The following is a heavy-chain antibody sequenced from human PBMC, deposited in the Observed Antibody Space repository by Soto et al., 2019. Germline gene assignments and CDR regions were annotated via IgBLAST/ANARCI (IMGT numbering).Heavy chain of an antibody. V-gene: IGHV3-15*01. D-gene: IGHD3-22*01. J-gene: IGHJ4*02. Sequence: VGSLRLSCAASGFTFSNAWMSWVRQAPGKGLEWVGRIKSKTDGGTTDYAAPVKGRFTISRDDSKNTLYLQMNSLKTEDTAVYYCTTCYDSSGYYSSYFDYWGQGTLVTVSS. CDR1: GFTFSNAW. CDR2: IKSKTDGGTT. CDR3: TTCYDSSGYYSSYFDY.